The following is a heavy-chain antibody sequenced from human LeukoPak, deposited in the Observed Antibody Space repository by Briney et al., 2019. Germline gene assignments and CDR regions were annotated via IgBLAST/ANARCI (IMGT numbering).Heavy chain of an antibody. J-gene: IGHJ4*02. CDR3: ARVGDFWSGNDFDY. CDR1: GFTFSSYS. CDR2: ISSSSSYI. Sequence: GGSLRLSCAASGFTFSSYSMNWVRQAPGKGLEWVSSISSSSSYIYYADSVKGRFTISRDNAKNSLYLQMNSLRAEDTAVYYCARVGDFWSGNDFDYWGQGTLVTVSS. V-gene: IGHV3-21*01. D-gene: IGHD3-3*01.